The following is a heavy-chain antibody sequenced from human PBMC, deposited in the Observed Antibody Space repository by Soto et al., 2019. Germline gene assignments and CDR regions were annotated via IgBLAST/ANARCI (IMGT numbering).Heavy chain of an antibody. J-gene: IGHJ4*02. D-gene: IGHD3-10*01. CDR2: ISGGCSNT. V-gene: IGHV3-23*01. CDR1: GFTFNNYA. CDR3: AKGDGSGSYDY. Sequence: EVQVLESGGGLVQPGGSLRLSCAASGFTFNNYAMSWVRQAPGKGLEWVSGISGGCSNTNYADSVKGRFTISRDNSKNTLYLQMNSLRAEDTAVYYCAKGDGSGSYDYCGQGTLVTVSS.